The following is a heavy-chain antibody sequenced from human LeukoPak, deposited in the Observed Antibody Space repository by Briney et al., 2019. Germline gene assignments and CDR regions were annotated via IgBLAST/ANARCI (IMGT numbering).Heavy chain of an antibody. CDR1: GFTFSSYG. V-gene: IGHV3-48*02. J-gene: IGHJ4*02. Sequence: PGGSLRLSCAASGFTFSSYGMNWVRQAPGKGLEWVSYISSSSSTMYYADSVKGRFTIFRDNAKNSLYLQMNSLRDEDTAVYYWAKCYLTDYSLHFDSWGQGTLVTVSS. CDR3: AKCYLTDYSLHFDS. CDR2: ISSSSSTM. D-gene: IGHD3-9*01.